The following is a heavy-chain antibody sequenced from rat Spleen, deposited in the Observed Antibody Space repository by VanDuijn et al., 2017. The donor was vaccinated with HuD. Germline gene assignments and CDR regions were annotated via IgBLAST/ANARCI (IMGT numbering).Heavy chain of an antibody. V-gene: IGHV2-6*01. CDR1: GFSLTSYT. CDR2: ISSGGST. J-gene: IGHJ3*01. CDR3: TRESLPGFNSHWFLS. D-gene: IGHD1-4*01. Sequence: QVQLKESGPGLVQPSQTLSLTCTVSGFSLTSYTVSWVRQPPGKGLEWIAAISSGGSTYYNSALKSRLSISRDTSKSQVFLKVDSLQTEDTATYFCTRESLPGFNSHWFLSWGQGTLVTVSS.